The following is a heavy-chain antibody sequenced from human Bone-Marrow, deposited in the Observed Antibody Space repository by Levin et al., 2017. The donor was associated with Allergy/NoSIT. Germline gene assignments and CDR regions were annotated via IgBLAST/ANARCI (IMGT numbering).Heavy chain of an antibody. Sequence: EASVKVSCTASEDTISNYAISWVRQAPGQGLEWVGGIIPVFGTPHYAQRFQGRVAIVADQSTRTAYMELSSLTSDDTAVYYCGTSAYFYNPRGSWGYFDHWGPGTLVTVSP. CDR1: EDTISNYA. V-gene: IGHV1-69*13. CDR3: GTSAYFYNPRGSWGYFDH. D-gene: IGHD3-10*01. CDR2: IIPVFGTP. J-gene: IGHJ4*02.